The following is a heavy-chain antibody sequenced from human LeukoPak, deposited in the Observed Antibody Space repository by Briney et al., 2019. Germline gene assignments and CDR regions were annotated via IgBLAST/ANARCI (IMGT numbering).Heavy chain of an antibody. Sequence: PGGSLRLSCAVSGFTFSSYWMSWVRQAPGKGLEWVANIKQDGSEKYYVDSMKGRFTISRDNAKNSLYLQMNSLRAEDTAVYYCARVRGPYSSGWYYFDYWGQGTLVTVSS. J-gene: IGHJ4*02. CDR1: GFTFSSYW. CDR2: IKQDGSEK. D-gene: IGHD6-19*01. CDR3: ARVRGPYSSGWYYFDY. V-gene: IGHV3-7*03.